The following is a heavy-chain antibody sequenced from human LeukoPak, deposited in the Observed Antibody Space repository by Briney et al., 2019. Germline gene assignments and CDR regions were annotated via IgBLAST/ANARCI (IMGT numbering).Heavy chain of an antibody. D-gene: IGHD2-8*01. Sequence: GGSLRLSCGGSGFTFSDYWMTWVRQAPGKGLEWVANIKEDESEKNYADSVKGRFTISRDNAKNSLYLQMNSLRPEDTAVYYCARDPGLGMYDYWGQGTPVTVSS. CDR2: IKEDESEK. CDR3: ARDPGLGMYDY. CDR1: GFTFSDYW. J-gene: IGHJ4*02. V-gene: IGHV3-7*01.